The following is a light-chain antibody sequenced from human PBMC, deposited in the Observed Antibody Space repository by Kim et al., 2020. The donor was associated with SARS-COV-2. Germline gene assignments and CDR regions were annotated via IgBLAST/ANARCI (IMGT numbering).Light chain of an antibody. CDR3: QQYGSSLYT. V-gene: IGKV3-20*01. CDR2: GAS. Sequence: EIVLTQSPGTLSLSPGERATLSCRANQSVSSSYLAWYQQKPGQAPRLLIYGASSRATGIPDRFSGSGSGTDFTLTISRLEPEDFAVYYCQQYGSSLYTFGQGTKLEIK. CDR1: QSVSSSY. J-gene: IGKJ2*01.